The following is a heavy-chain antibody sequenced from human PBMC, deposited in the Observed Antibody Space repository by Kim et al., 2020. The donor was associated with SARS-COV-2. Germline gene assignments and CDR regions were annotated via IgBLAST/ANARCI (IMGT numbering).Heavy chain of an antibody. Sequence: GESLKISWKGSGYSFTSYWFGWVRQMSGKGLEWMGIIYPCDSDTRYSPSFQGQVTISADKSISTAYLQWTSLKATDTAMCYCARGYSSPGGYYFDCWCQGTLVTVS. CDR2: IYPCDSDT. CDR3: ARGYSSPGGYYFDC. V-gene: IGHV5-51*01. CDR1: GYSFTSYW. J-gene: IGHJ4*02. D-gene: IGHD6-13*01.